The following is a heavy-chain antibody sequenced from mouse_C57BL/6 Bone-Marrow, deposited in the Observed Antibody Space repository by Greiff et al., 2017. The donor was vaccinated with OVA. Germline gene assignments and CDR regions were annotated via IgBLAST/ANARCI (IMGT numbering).Heavy chain of an antibody. J-gene: IGHJ3*01. Sequence: QVQLQQPGAELVMPGASVKLSCKASGYTFTSYWMHWVKQRPGQGLEWIGEIDPSDSYTNYNQKFKGKSTLTVDKSSSTAYMQLSSLTSEDSAVYYCARGFSTTVVAPPFAYWGQGTLVTVSA. CDR2: IDPSDSYT. V-gene: IGHV1-69*01. D-gene: IGHD1-1*01. CDR3: ARGFSTTVVAPPFAY. CDR1: GYTFTSYW.